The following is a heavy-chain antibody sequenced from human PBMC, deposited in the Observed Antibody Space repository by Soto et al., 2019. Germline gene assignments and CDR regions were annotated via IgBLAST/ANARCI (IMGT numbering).Heavy chain of an antibody. J-gene: IGHJ4*02. V-gene: IGHV5-51*01. CDR1: VNSFTSYW. CDR2: IYLCDSNT. D-gene: IGHD2-2*02. CDR3: ASQEYCSITSFYKVAS. Sequence: GESLKISCTGSVNSFTSYWIGWVRQMPGKGLEWMGIIYLCDSNTRYSPTFQSQVTISADRSISTAYLKWSSLKASDTAMYYGASQEYCSITSFYKVASWGQGTLVTVSS.